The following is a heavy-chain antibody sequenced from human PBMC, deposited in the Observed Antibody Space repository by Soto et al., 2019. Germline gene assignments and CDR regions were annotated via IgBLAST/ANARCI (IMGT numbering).Heavy chain of an antibody. CDR3: ARTGGVVVITNYFDY. D-gene: IGHD3-22*01. Sequence: PSETLSLTCAVYGGSFSGYYWSWIRQPPGKGLEWIGEINHSGSTNYNPSLKSRVTISVDTSRNQFSLKLSSVTAADTAVYYCARTGGVVVITNYFDYWGQGTLVTVSS. J-gene: IGHJ4*02. CDR2: INHSGST. V-gene: IGHV4-34*01. CDR1: GGSFSGYY.